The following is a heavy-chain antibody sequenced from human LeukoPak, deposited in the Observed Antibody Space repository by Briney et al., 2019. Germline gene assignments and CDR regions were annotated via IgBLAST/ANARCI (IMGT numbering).Heavy chain of an antibody. V-gene: IGHV3-23*01. CDR2: ISGSGGST. CDR1: GFTFSSYS. Sequence: GGSLRLSCAASGFTFSSYSMNWVRQAPGKGLEWVSGISGSGGSTYYADSVKGRFTISRDNSKNTLYLLMNSLRAEDTAVYYCAKREYYFDYWGQGTLVTVSS. CDR3: AKREYYFDY. J-gene: IGHJ4*02.